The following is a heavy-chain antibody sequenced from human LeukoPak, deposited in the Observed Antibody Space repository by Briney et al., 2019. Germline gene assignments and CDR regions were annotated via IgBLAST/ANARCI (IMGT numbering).Heavy chain of an antibody. Sequence: GSLRLSCAASGFTFSSYGMTWVRQAPGKGLEWVSAISDSGGRTFYADSVKGRFTISRDNSKNTLYLQINSLRAEDTAVYYCARFSGLSYYYMDVWGKGTTVTISS. J-gene: IGHJ6*03. V-gene: IGHV3-23*01. CDR1: GFTFSSYG. CDR2: ISDSGGRT. D-gene: IGHD1-26*01. CDR3: ARFSGLSYYYMDV.